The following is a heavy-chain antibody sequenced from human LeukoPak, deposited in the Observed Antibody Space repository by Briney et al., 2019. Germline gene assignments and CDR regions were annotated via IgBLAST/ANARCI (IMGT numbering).Heavy chain of an antibody. V-gene: IGHV3-23*01. CDR2: ISGSGDGT. D-gene: IGHD2-21*02. Sequence: GGSLRLSCAASGFNYDMSWVRQAPGKGLEWVSGISGSGDGTYYADSVKGRFTISRDNSKNTLYLQMNSLRAEDTALYYCAKHPGVYCNGDCVNRYVDVWGEGTTVTVSS. J-gene: IGHJ6*04. CDR1: GFNYD. CDR3: AKHPGVYCNGDCVNRYVDV.